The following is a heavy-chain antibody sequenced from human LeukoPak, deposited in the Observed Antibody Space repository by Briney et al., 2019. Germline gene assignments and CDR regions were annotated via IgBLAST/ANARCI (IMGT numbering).Heavy chain of an antibody. CDR1: GFTFSFSW. CDR3: AKGSCSSSNCNFDY. J-gene: IGHJ4*02. V-gene: IGHV3-74*01. CDR2: INGNGSST. Sequence: AGGSLRLSCAASGFTFSFSWMHWVRQAPGKGLVWVSRINGNGSSTTYADSVKGRFTISRDNARNSLYLQMNSLRAEDTALYYCAKGSCSSSNCNFDYWGQGTLVTVSS. D-gene: IGHD2-2*01.